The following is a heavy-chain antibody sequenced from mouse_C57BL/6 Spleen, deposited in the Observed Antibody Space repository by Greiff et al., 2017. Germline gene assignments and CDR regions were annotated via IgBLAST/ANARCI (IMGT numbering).Heavy chain of an antibody. CDR3: ASYGSSYEAMDY. D-gene: IGHD1-1*01. CDR2: IWSGGST. V-gene: IGHV2-2*01. J-gene: IGHJ4*01. Sequence: VKLMESGPGLVQPSQRLSITCTVSGFSLTSYGVHWVRQSPGKGLEWLGVIWSGGSTDYNAAFISRLSISKDNAKSQVFFKMNSLQADDTAIYYCASYGSSYEAMDYWGQGTSVTVSS. CDR1: GFSLTSYG.